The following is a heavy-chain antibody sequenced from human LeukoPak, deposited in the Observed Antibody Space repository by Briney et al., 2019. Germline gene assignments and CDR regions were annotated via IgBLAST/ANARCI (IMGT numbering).Heavy chain of an antibody. D-gene: IGHD6-13*01. Sequence: SETLSLTCTVSGGSISSGGYYWSWIRQHPGKGLERIGYIYYSGSTYYNPSLKSRLTISVDTSKNQFSLKLSSVTAADTALYYCARVGSSWYESDYWGQGTLVTVSS. CDR3: ARVGSSWYESDY. CDR1: GGSISSGGYY. CDR2: IYYSGST. J-gene: IGHJ4*02. V-gene: IGHV4-31*03.